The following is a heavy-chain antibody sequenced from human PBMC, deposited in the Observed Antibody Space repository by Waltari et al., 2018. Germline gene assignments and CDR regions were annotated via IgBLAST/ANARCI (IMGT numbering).Heavy chain of an antibody. Sequence: EAQLVESGGGIVQAGGSLRLSCAASGLTFSSYWMHWVRQAPGKGLVWVSHINRDGSNTKHADSVKGRFTISRDNAKNTLYLQMDSLRAEDTAVYYCVRGYYGSFDYWGQGTLVTVSS. J-gene: IGHJ4*02. V-gene: IGHV3-74*01. CDR1: GLTFSSYW. D-gene: IGHD3-3*01. CDR3: VRGYYGSFDY. CDR2: INRDGSNT.